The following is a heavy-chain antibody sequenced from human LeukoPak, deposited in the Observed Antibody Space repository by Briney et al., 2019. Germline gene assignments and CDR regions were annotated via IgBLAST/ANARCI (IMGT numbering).Heavy chain of an antibody. Sequence: PSETLSLTCTVSGGSISSYYWGWIRQPPGKGLEWIGAIYYSGTTYYNPSLKSRVTVSVDTSKNQFSLELSSVTAADTAVYYCARITISAAGYADYWGQGILVTVSS. CDR2: IYYSGTT. CDR3: ARITISAAGYADY. V-gene: IGHV4-39*01. D-gene: IGHD6-13*01. J-gene: IGHJ4*02. CDR1: GGSISSYY.